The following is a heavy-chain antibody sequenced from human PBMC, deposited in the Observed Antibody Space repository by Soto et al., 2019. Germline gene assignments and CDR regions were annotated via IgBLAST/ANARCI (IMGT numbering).Heavy chain of an antibody. D-gene: IGHD4-4*01. CDR2: INPIFGTA. CDR1: GGTFSTYP. Sequence: QVQLVQSGAEVKKPGSSVKVSCKASGGTFSTYPISWVRQAPGQGLEWMGGINPIFGTANYAQKLQGRVTITADESTTTTYMRLSSLRSDDTAVYYCARPPASNYEAYQHGGQGTLVTVSS. V-gene: IGHV1-69*12. CDR3: ARPPASNYEAYQH. J-gene: IGHJ1*01.